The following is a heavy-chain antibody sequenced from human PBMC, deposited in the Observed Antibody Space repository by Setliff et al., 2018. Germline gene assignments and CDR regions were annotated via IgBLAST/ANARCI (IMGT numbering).Heavy chain of an antibody. Sequence: GGSLRLSCADSGFTFSRYWMSWVRQAPGKGLEWVANIKQDGSEKYYVDSVKGRFTVSRDNAKNSLYLQMNSLRAEDTAVYYCARPSLWFGEFSNWFDPWGQGTLVTVSS. CDR2: IKQDGSEK. CDR1: GFTFSRYW. D-gene: IGHD3-10*01. V-gene: IGHV3-7*01. J-gene: IGHJ5*02. CDR3: ARPSLWFGEFSNWFDP.